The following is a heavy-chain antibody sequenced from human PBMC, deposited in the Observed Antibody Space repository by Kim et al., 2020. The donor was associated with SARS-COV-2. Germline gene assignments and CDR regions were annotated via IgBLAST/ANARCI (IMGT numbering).Heavy chain of an antibody. D-gene: IGHD5-12*01. J-gene: IGHJ4*02. CDR2: INPNSGGT. Sequence: ASVKVSCKASGYTFTGYYMHWVRQAPGQGLEWMGWINPNSGGTNYAQKFQGRVTMTRDTSISTAYMELSRLRSDDTAVYYCARAQRGRRDGYNCYYWGQGTLVTVSS. V-gene: IGHV1-2*02. CDR1: GYTFTGYY. CDR3: ARAQRGRRDGYNCYY.